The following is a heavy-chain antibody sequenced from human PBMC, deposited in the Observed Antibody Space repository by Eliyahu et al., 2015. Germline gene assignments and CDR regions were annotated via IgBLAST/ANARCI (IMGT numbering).Heavy chain of an antibody. CDR1: GVXFGDNA. V-gene: IGHV3-49*04. CDR2: IRSKAYGGTT. D-gene: IGHD4-17*01. J-gene: IGHJ6*02. Sequence: EVQLVESGGGLVQPGRSLRLSCTASGVXFGDNAMSWVRQAPGEGVGWVGLIRSKAYGGTTEYAASVKGRFTISRDESKSIAYLQMSSLETEDTAVYYCTSEYGDYYTYGMDVWGQGTTVTVSS. CDR3: TSEYGDYYTYGMDV.